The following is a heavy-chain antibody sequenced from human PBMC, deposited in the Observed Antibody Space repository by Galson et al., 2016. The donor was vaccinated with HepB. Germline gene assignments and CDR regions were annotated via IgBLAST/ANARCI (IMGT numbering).Heavy chain of an antibody. Sequence: ETLSLTCDVSRGSIRTSNWWTWVRQPPGKGLEWIGEIYYTGSAHYNPSLQSRVTMSVDKSKNQFSLNLRSVTAADTAVYFCARGIDSDFWSGSMYYYEFWGRGRLVAVSS. CDR2: IYYTGSA. V-gene: IGHV4-4*01. D-gene: IGHD3-3*01. J-gene: IGHJ4*02. CDR3: ARGIDSDFWSGSMYYYEF. CDR1: RGSIRTSNW.